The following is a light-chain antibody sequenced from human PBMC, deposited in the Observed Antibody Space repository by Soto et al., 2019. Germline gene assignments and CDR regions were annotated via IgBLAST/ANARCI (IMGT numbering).Light chain of an antibody. CDR2: GAS. CDR1: QSISTN. J-gene: IGKJ4*01. Sequence: IIMTQSPATLSVSPGERVTLSCRASQSISTNLAWYQQKPGQAPRLLIYGASTRDTHIPDRFSGTGSETEVTPRVSSLQAEDFAVYYCQQYYDWPPVTFGGGTKVDI. V-gene: IGKV3-15*01. CDR3: QQYYDWPPVT.